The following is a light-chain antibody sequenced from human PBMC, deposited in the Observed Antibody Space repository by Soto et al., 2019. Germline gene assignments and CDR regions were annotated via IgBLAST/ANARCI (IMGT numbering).Light chain of an antibody. V-gene: IGKV1-5*01. CDR2: DAS. Sequence: DIQMTQSPSTLSASVGDRVTVTCRASQSISYWLAWYQQKPGKALKLLIFDASNLETGVPSRFSGSGSGTEFTLTISNLQPDDFASYYCQQYHSSLLTFGGGTKVDIK. CDR1: QSISYW. J-gene: IGKJ4*01. CDR3: QQYHSSLLT.